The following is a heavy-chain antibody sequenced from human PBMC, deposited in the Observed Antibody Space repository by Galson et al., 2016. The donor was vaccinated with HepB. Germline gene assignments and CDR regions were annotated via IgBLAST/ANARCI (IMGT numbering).Heavy chain of an antibody. Sequence: YWHWIRQSPGKGLEWIGYIFYSGGTNYNPSLNSRVTISVDTSKRWFSLRLSSVTAADTAVYYCARTTYGSGSPVDYWGQGTLVTVSS. V-gene: IGHV4-59*01. D-gene: IGHD3-10*01. CDR2: IFYSGGT. J-gene: IGHJ4*02. CDR3: ARTTYGSGSPVDY. CDR1: Y.